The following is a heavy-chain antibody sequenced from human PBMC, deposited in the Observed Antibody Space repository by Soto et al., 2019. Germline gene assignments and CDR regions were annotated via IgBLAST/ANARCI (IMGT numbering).Heavy chain of an antibody. Sequence: QVQLVQSGAEVKKPGASVKVSCKASGYTFTSYYMHWVRQAPGQGLEWMGIINPSGGSTSYAQRFQGRITMTRDTSTSTVYMELGSLRSEDTAVYYCARVKGSSMATSAGALGYWGQGTLVTVSS. V-gene: IGHV1-46*01. CDR1: GYTFTSYY. CDR3: ARVKGSSMATSAGALGY. J-gene: IGHJ4*02. D-gene: IGHD3-10*01. CDR2: INPSGGST.